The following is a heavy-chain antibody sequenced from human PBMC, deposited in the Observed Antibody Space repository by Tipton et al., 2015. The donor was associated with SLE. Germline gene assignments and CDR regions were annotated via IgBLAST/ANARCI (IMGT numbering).Heavy chain of an antibody. J-gene: IGHJ3*02. Sequence: LRLSCTVSGGAISSYYWSWVRQPPGKGLEWIGEINHGGSTNYNPSLKSRVTISVDTSKNQFSLKLSSVTAADTAVYYCAQANLWGSYRYASDIWGQGTMVTDSS. CDR1: GGAISSYY. D-gene: IGHD3-16*02. CDR2: INHGGST. V-gene: IGHV4-34*01. CDR3: AQANLWGSYRYASDI.